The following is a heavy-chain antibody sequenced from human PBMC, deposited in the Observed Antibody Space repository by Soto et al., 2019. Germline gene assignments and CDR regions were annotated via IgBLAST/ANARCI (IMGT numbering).Heavy chain of an antibody. J-gene: IGHJ4*02. Sequence: QVQLVQSGAEVKKPGASVKVSCKAPGYTFTGYYMHWLRQAPGQGLEGMGWINPNSGGTNYAQKFQGWVTMTRDTSISKAYMELSRLRSDDTAVYYCSIGFSPLGRGLDYWGQGTLVTVCS. CDR2: INPNSGGT. V-gene: IGHV1-2*04. CDR3: SIGFSPLGRGLDY. D-gene: IGHD3-10*01. CDR1: GYTFTGYY.